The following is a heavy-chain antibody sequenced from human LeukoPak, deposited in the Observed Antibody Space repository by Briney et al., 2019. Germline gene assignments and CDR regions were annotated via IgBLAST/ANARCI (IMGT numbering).Heavy chain of an antibody. CDR2: ISYDGSNK. V-gene: IGHV3-30*04. Sequence: GRSLRLSCAAAAFTFNTYAMHWVRQAPGKGLEWGAIISYDGSNKYYADLVKGGYIISSDNSKNALYLEMNDGRAEDSAVYYCAKEHGEFDLWGRGTLVTVSS. D-gene: IGHD7-27*01. CDR3: AKEHGEFDL. CDR1: AFTFNTYA. J-gene: IGHJ2*01.